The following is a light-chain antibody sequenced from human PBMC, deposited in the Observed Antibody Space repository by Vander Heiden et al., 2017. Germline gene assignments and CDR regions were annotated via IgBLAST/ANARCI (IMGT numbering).Light chain of an antibody. CDR2: GAS. V-gene: IGKV3-15*01. CDR3: QQYNNWPPWT. CDR1: LSVTTS. Sequence: EILMTQSPATLSVSAGERVPLPCRASLSVTTSLAWYQQKPGQPPRLLIYGASTRATGVPAGFSGSGYGTEFTLTISSLQSEDFAVYFCQQYNNWPPWTFGQGTKVEIK. J-gene: IGKJ1*01.